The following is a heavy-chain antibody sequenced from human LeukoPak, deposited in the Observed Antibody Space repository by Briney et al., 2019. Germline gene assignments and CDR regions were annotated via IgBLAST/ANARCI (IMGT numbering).Heavy chain of an antibody. D-gene: IGHD2-15*01. J-gene: IGHJ4*02. CDR1: GGSIGSFY. V-gene: IGHV4-59*12. Sequence: PSETLSLTCTVSGGSIGSFYWSWIRQPPGKGLEWIGYIYYTGTTTYNPSLKSRVTISVDTSKNQFSLKLSSVTAADTAVYYCARRHGPYCSGGSCYYDYWGQGTLVTVSS. CDR2: IYYTGTT. CDR3: ARRHGPYCSGGSCYYDY.